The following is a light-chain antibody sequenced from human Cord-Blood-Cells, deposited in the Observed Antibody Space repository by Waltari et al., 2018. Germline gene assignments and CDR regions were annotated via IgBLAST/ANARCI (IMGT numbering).Light chain of an antibody. CDR1: KGISSA. CDR2: DAS. CDR3: QQFNSYPLT. J-gene: IGKJ4*01. V-gene: IGKV1-13*02. Sequence: AIQLTQSPSSLSASVGDRVTITCRASKGISSALAWYQQKPGKAPKLLIYDASSLESGVPSRFSGSGSGTDFTLTISSLQPEEFATYYCQQFNSYPLTFGGGTKVEIK.